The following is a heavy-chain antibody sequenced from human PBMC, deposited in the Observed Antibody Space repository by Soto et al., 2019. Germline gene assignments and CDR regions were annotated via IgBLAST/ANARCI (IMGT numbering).Heavy chain of an antibody. CDR1: GYTFTNYW. Sequence: GESLKIACKGSGYTFTNYWIGWVRQMPGKGLEWMGIIYPGDSDTKYNPSFQGQVTISADKSITTTYLQWSSLKASDTAIYYCSASIFYYGMDVWGQGTTVTVSS. V-gene: IGHV5-51*01. CDR3: SASIFYYGMDV. J-gene: IGHJ6*02. CDR2: IYPGDSDT.